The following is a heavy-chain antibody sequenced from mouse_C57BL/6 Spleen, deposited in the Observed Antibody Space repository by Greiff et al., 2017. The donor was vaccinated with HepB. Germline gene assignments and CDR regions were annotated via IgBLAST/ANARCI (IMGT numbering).Heavy chain of an antibody. J-gene: IGHJ3*01. CDR1: GYTFTDYY. Sequence: EVQLQQSGPELVKPGASVKISCKASGYTFTDYYMNWVKQSHGKSLEWIGDINPNNGGTSYNQKFKGKATLTVDKSSSTAYMELRSLTSEDSAVYYCARDGSHWGQGTLVTVSA. D-gene: IGHD2-3*01. CDR2: INPNNGGT. V-gene: IGHV1-26*01. CDR3: ARDGSH.